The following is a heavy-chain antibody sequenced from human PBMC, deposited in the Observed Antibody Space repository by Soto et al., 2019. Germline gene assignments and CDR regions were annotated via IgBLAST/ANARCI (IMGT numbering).Heavy chain of an antibody. CDR1: GYSFTTYD. V-gene: IGHV1-8*01. CDR2: MNPNTVYT. D-gene: IGHD6-6*01. Sequence: GYVKVSCKASGYSFTTYDINWVRQAPGQGLEWMGWMNPNTVYTDYAQKFQGRVSITRNTSTSTAYMELSSLTSEDTAVYYCARSVGGERYSSSSMDVWGQGTTVTVS. J-gene: IGHJ6*02. CDR3: ARSVGGERYSSSSMDV.